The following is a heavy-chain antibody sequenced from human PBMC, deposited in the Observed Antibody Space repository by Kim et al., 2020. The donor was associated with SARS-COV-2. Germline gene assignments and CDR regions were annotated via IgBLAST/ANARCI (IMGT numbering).Heavy chain of an antibody. CDR2: ISSDGNDK. J-gene: IGHJ3*02. CDR1: GFTFTTYG. Sequence: GGSLRLSCAASGFTFTTYGMHWVRQAPGKGLEWVGIISSDGNDKHYADSVKGRFTISRDNSKSTLLLQMNSLGSEDTAVYYCAKGYYGSGCDAFDIWGQG. V-gene: IGHV3-30*18. CDR3: AKGYYGSGCDAFDI. D-gene: IGHD3-10*01.